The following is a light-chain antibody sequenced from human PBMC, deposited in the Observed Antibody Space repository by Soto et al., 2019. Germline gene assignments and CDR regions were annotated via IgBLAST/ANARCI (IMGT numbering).Light chain of an antibody. V-gene: IGKV1-6*01. CDR2: GAS. Sequence: ASKMTQSPSSLSASVGDRFTISCRASQGIGNALGWYQQKPWKPPKVLIYGASNLKSGVTPRFSGSGSGTDFTLAISSLQPEDSATYYCLQDINHPWTFGQGTKVEIK. CDR3: LQDINHPWT. J-gene: IGKJ1*01. CDR1: QGIGNA.